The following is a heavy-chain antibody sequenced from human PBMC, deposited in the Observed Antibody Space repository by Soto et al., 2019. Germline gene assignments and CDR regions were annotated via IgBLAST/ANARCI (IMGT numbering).Heavy chain of an antibody. CDR1: GYSFTKYS. CDR2: TNAGNGNT. CDR3: GRDSKWDDTSVGMDV. V-gene: IGHV1-3*01. J-gene: IGHJ6*02. Sequence: ASVKVSCKASGYSFTKYSIHWVRQAPGQSLEWMGWTNAGNGNTKYSQKFQGRVTITRDTSASTAYMELSSLRSEDTSVYYCGRDSKWDDTSVGMDVWGQGTKVTVSS. D-gene: IGHD3-22*01.